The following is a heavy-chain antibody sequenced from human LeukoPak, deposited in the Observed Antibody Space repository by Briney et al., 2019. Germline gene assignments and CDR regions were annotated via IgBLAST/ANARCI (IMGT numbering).Heavy chain of an antibody. CDR2: TYYRSKWYN. Sequence: SQTLSLTCAISGDSVSSNSAAWNCIRQSPSRGLEWLGRTYYRSKWYNDYAVSVESRITINPDISKNQFSLQLNSVTPEDTAVYYCARDVRRVVGAWGQGTLVTVSS. CDR1: GDSVSSNSAA. V-gene: IGHV6-1*01. J-gene: IGHJ5*02. D-gene: IGHD2-15*01. CDR3: ARDVRRVVGA.